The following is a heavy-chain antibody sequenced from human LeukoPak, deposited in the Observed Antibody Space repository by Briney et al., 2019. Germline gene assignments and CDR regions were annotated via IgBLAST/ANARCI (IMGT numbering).Heavy chain of an antibody. J-gene: IGHJ4*02. CDR1: GGTFSSYA. D-gene: IGHD5-18*01. CDR2: IIPIFGTA. Sequence: SVTVSCKASGGTFSSYAISWVRQAPGQGLEWMGGIIPIFGTANYAQKFQGRVTITADESTSTAYMELSSLRSEDTAVYYCARAPVAMVFHLPDYWGQGTLVTVSS. V-gene: IGHV1-69*01. CDR3: ARAPVAMVFHLPDY.